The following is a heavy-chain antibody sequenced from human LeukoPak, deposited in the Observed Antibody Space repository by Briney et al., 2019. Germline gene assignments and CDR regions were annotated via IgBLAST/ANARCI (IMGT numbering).Heavy chain of an antibody. CDR2: ISVSSTT. D-gene: IGHD6-13*01. V-gene: IGHV3-53*01. Sequence: GGSLRLSCAASGFTVSSNCMIWVRQAPGEGLDWVSSISVSSTTYYLDSVEGRFTVSRDNSKYTLSLQMNSLRAEDTAVYYCARDLGITADGNYFDYWGQGTLVTVSS. CDR1: GFTVSSNC. J-gene: IGHJ4*02. CDR3: ARDLGITADGNYFDY.